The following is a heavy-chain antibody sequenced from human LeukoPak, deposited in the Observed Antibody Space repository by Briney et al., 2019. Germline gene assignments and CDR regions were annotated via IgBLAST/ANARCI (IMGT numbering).Heavy chain of an antibody. D-gene: IGHD4-23*01. J-gene: IGHJ2*01. CDR2: IYYRGNT. CDR3: ARDLDNGGSSIWYFDL. Sequence: SETLSLTCTVSGGSISSFYWSWIRQPPGKGLEWIGCIYYRGNTQYNPSLKSRVTISVDTYKNQFSLRLTSVTAADTAVYYCARDLDNGGSSIWYFDLWGRGTLVTVSS. CDR1: GGSISSFY. V-gene: IGHV4-59*01.